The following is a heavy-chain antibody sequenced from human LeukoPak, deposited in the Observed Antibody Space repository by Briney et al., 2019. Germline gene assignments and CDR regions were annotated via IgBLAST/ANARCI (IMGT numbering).Heavy chain of an antibody. J-gene: IGHJ6*02. Sequence: GGSLRLSCAASGFTVSTYWMHWVRQAPGKGLVWVLRINSDGSSTTYADSVKGRFTVSRDNAKNTLYLQMNSLRVEDTAVYYVSGGVGNFWSAYYGMDVWGQGTTVTVS. CDR3: SGGVGNFWSAYYGMDV. CDR1: GFTVSTYW. V-gene: IGHV3-74*01. CDR2: INSDGSST. D-gene: IGHD3-3*01.